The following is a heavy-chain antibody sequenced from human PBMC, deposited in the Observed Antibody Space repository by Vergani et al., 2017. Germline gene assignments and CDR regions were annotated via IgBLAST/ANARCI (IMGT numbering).Heavy chain of an antibody. Sequence: QVQLVQSGAEVKKPGASVKVSCKASGYTFTGYYMHWVRQAPGQGLEWMGWISAYNGNTNYAQKLQGRVTMTTDTSTSTAYMELRSLRSDDTAVYYCARDGLHLTNAIAVAGTEGTYYYGMDVWGQGTTVTVSS. CDR2: ISAYNGNT. D-gene: IGHD6-19*01. V-gene: IGHV1-18*04. J-gene: IGHJ6*02. CDR1: GYTFTGYY. CDR3: ARDGLHLTNAIAVAGTEGTYYYGMDV.